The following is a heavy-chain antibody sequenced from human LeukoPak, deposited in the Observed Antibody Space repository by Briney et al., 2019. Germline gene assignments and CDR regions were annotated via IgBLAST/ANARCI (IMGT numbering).Heavy chain of an antibody. D-gene: IGHD3-22*01. CDR3: ATRGTYDSSDYFDY. V-gene: IGHV1-2*02. J-gene: IGHJ4*02. CDR2: INPKSGGT. CDR1: GYNFTGYY. Sequence: ASVKVSCQASGYNFTGYYIHWVRQAPGQGLEWMGWINPKSGGTNYAQKFQGRVTMTRDTSISTAYMELSRLRFDDTAVYYCATRGTYDSSDYFDYWGQGTLVTVSS.